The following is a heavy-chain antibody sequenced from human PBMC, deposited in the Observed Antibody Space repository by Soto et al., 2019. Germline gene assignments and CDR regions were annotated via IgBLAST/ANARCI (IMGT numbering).Heavy chain of an antibody. CDR1: GFTFSDYY. CDR2: ISSSSSYT. Sequence: QVQLVESGGGLVKPGGSLRLSCAASGFTFSDYYMSWIRQAPGKGLEWVSYISSSSSYTNYADSVKGRFTISRDNAKKSLYLQMNSLRAEDTAVYYCARDVAFFGESIKDEYWGQGTLVTVSS. CDR3: ARDVAFFGESIKDEY. V-gene: IGHV3-11*05. D-gene: IGHD3-10*01. J-gene: IGHJ4*02.